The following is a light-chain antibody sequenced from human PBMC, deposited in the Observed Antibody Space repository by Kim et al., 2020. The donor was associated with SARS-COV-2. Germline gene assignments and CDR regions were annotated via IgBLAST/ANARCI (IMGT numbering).Light chain of an antibody. Sequence: GQSIPISCSGTSSDIGSYHLVSWYQQHPGKAPKLLIYDVISRPSGVSSRFSCSKSDRTATLTISGLQAEDEADYYCSSFAGSRNVIFGGGTQLTVL. CDR1: SSDIGSYHL. CDR3: SSFAGSRNVI. V-gene: IGLV2-23*02. J-gene: IGLJ2*01. CDR2: DVI.